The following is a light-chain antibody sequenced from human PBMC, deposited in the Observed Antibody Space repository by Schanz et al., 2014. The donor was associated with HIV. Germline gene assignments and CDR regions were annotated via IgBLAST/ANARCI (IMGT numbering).Light chain of an antibody. V-gene: IGLV2-14*03. CDR1: SSDVGGYNY. Sequence: QSALTQPASVSGSPGQASTISCTGTSSDVGGYNYVSWYQQHPGKAPKLMIYDVTYRPSGISNRFSGSKSGYTASLTISGLQADDEADYYCSSYTTSSTLVFGGGTKLTVL. CDR3: SSYTTSSTLV. J-gene: IGLJ2*01. CDR2: DVT.